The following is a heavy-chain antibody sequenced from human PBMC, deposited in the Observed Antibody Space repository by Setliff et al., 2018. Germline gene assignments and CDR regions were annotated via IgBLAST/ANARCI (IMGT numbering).Heavy chain of an antibody. CDR2: INTKTGNP. J-gene: IGHJ4*02. CDR3: ARDGGNGVDY. CDR1: GYTLNNYA. V-gene: IGHV7-4-1*02. D-gene: IGHD3-16*01. Sequence: GASVKVSRKASGYTLNNYAMNWVRQAPGQGFEWMGWINTKTGNPTYAQDFTGRLVFSLDTSVNTAFVQISSLKAEDTAVYYCARDGGNGVDYWGQGTLVTVSS.